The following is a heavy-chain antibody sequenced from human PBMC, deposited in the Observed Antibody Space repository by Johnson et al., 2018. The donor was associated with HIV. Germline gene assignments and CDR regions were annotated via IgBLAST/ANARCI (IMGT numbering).Heavy chain of an antibody. V-gene: IGHV3-66*03. D-gene: IGHD3-10*01. CDR3: STMVQGDPVAFDI. J-gene: IGHJ3*02. CDR1: GFTVSSNY. Sequence: MLLVESGGGLIQPGGSLRLSCAASGFTVSSNYMGWVRQAPGKGLEWVSVIYSGGSTYYADSVKGRFTISRDNSKNTLDLQMNSLRAEDTAVYYCSTMVQGDPVAFDIWGQGTMVTVSS. CDR2: IYSGGST.